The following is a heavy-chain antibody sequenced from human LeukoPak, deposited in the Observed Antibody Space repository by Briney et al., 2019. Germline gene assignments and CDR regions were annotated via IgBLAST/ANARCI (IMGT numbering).Heavy chain of an antibody. Sequence: ASVKVSCKVSGYTLTELSMHWVRQVPGKGLEWMGGFDPEDGETIYAQKFQGRVTMTEDTSTDTAYMELSSLRSEDTAVYYCATVYNYDFWCGYPDWGQGTLVTVSS. D-gene: IGHD3-3*01. CDR2: FDPEDGET. CDR3: ATVYNYDFWCGYPD. J-gene: IGHJ4*02. V-gene: IGHV1-24*01. CDR1: GYTLTELS.